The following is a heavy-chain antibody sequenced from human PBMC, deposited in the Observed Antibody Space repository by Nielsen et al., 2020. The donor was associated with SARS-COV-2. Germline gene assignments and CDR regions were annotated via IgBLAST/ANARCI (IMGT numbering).Heavy chain of an antibody. V-gene: IGHV3-74*01. D-gene: IGHD5-18*01. Sequence: ETLSLTCAASGFTFADSWMHWVRQAPGKGLEWISRINREGYTRDYADSVKGRFTISRDNAANTLSLQMRSLRAEDTAVYFCIRAGTYNYGLAYWGQGVLVKVSS. CDR1: GFTFADSW. CDR2: INREGYTR. J-gene: IGHJ4*02. CDR3: IRAGTYNYGLAY.